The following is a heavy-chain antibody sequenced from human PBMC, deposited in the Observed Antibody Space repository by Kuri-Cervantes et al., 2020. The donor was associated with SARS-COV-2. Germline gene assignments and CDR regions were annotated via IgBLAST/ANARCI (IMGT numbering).Heavy chain of an antibody. CDR3: AKDKRVVSTGNPWRVSYSYDSIEYYNGMDV. CDR2: IGTAGDT. J-gene: IGHJ6*02. V-gene: IGHV3-13*01. Sequence: GESLKISCAASGFTFSSYDMHWVRQATGKGLEWVSAIGTAGDTYYPGSVKGRFTISRDNSMNTVYLQMNSLRTEDTAVYFCAKDKRVVSTGNPWRVSYSYDSIEYYNGMDVWGQGTTVTVSS. CDR1: GFTFSSYD. D-gene: IGHD5-18*01.